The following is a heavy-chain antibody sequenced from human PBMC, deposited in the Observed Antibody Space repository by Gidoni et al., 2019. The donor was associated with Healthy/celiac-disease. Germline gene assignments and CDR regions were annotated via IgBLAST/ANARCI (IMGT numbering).Heavy chain of an antibody. CDR1: GFTFSDYY. D-gene: IGHD6-13*01. J-gene: IGHJ6*02. CDR3: ARDQSGAAAGRYYYGMDV. CDR2: ISSSSSYT. Sequence: QVQLVESGGGLVTPGGSLRLSCPASGFTFSDYYMSWIRQAPGKGLEWVSYISSSSSYTNYADSVKGRFTISRDNAKNSLYLQMNSLRAEDTAVYYCARDQSGAAAGRYYYGMDVWGQGTTVTVSS. V-gene: IGHV3-11*06.